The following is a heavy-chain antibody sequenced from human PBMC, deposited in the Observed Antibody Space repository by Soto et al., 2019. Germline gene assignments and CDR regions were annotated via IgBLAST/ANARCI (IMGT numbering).Heavy chain of an antibody. Sequence: GGSLRLSCAASGFTFNSYWMSWVRQAPGKGLEWVANIKQDGSEKYYVDSVKGRFTISRDSAKNSLYLQMNSLRAEDTAVYYCARDRVLRFLEWLPYYGMDVWGQGTTVTVSS. CDR2: IKQDGSEK. CDR1: GFTFNSYW. D-gene: IGHD3-3*01. V-gene: IGHV3-7*01. CDR3: ARDRVLRFLEWLPYYGMDV. J-gene: IGHJ6*02.